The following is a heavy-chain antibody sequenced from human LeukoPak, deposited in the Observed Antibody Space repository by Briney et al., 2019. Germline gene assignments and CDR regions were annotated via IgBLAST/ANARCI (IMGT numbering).Heavy chain of an antibody. Sequence: PSETLSLTCTVSGGSISSYYWSWIRQPPGKGLEWIGYIYYSGSTNYNPSLKSRVTISVDTSKNQFSLKLGSVTAADTAVYYCARGITIFGVVIRFDPWGQGTLVTVSS. V-gene: IGHV4-59*01. CDR2: IYYSGST. CDR3: ARGITIFGVVIRFDP. J-gene: IGHJ5*02. D-gene: IGHD3-3*01. CDR1: GGSISSYY.